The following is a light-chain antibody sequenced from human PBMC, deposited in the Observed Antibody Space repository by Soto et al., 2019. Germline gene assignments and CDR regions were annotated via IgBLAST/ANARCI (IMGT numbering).Light chain of an antibody. CDR1: QDIYGW. V-gene: IGKV1-5*03. CDR3: QQYYIYPLT. CDR2: KAS. J-gene: IGKJ4*01. Sequence: DIQMTQSPSTLSASVGDRVTITCRASQDIYGWLAWYQQKPGKAPTLLIYKASSLKSGVPSRFSGSGSDTEFTLTISSLQPDDFATYYCQQYYIYPLTFGGGTKVEIK.